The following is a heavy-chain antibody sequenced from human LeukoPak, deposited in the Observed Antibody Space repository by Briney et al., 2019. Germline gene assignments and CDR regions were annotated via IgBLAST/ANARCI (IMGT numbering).Heavy chain of an antibody. Sequence: ASVKVSCKASGYTFTSYYMHWARQAPGQGLEWMGIINPSGGSTSYAQKFQGRVTMTRDTSTSTVYMELSSLRSEDTAVYYCARDLTPRDGYNFSVPGNLWGQGTLVTVSS. V-gene: IGHV1-46*01. CDR2: INPSGGST. J-gene: IGHJ4*02. CDR3: ARDLTPRDGYNFSVPGNL. CDR1: GYTFTSYY. D-gene: IGHD5-24*01.